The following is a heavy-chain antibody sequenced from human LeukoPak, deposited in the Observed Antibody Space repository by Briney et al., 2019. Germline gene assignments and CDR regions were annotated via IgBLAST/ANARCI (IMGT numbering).Heavy chain of an antibody. CDR1: GGSISSSSYY. Sequence: PSETLSLTCTVSGGSISSSSYYWGWIRQPPGEGLEWSGSIYHNGNIYYNPSLKSRVSISVDTSKNQFSLKLSSVTAADTAVYYCARHDRRTGSHFDYWGQGTLVTVSS. CDR3: ARHDRRTGSHFDY. V-gene: IGHV4-39*01. J-gene: IGHJ4*02. D-gene: IGHD1-14*01. CDR2: IYHNGNI.